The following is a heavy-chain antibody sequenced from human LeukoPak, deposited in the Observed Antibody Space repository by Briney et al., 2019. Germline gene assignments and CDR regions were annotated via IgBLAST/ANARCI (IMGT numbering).Heavy chain of an antibody. Sequence: GGSLRLSCAASEFTVSSNSMNWVRQAPGKGLEWVSAISSSGGSTYYADSVRGRFTISRDNSKNTLFLLMNSLRAEDTAVYSCAKDLPPGTVGFGYWGQGTLVTVSS. D-gene: IGHD1-7*01. J-gene: IGHJ4*02. CDR2: ISSSGGST. CDR3: AKDLPPGTVGFGY. CDR1: EFTVSSNS. V-gene: IGHV3-23*01.